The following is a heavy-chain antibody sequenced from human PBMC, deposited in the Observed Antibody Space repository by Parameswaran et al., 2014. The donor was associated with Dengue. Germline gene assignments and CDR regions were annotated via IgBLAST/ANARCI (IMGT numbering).Heavy chain of an antibody. CDR3: ARGTYSYGFH. V-gene: IGHV1-18*01. J-gene: IGHJ4*02. CDR2: ISAYNGNT. D-gene: IGHD5-18*01. Sequence: SWVRQAPGQGLEWMGWISAYNGNTNYAQKLQGRVTMTTDTSTSTAYMELRSLRSDDTAVYYCARGTYSYGFHWGQGTLVTVSS.